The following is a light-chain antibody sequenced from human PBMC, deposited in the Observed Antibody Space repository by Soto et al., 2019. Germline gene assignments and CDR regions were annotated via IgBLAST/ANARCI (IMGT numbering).Light chain of an antibody. CDR2: GSS. J-gene: IGKJ1*01. CDR3: LQYNDRPQP. CDR1: QSVGYY. V-gene: IGKV3-15*01. Sequence: EIVMTQSPATLSVSPGGRAILSCRASQSVGYYLAWYQQRPGQAPRLLIFGSSTRAPGIPARFSGSGSGTDFPLTISSLQSEDLAVYYWLQYNDRPQPFGQGTKVEI.